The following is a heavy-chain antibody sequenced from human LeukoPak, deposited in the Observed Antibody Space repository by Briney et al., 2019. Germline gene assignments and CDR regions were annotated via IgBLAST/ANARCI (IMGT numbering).Heavy chain of an antibody. D-gene: IGHD3-10*01. CDR1: GLTISSYS. V-gene: IGHV3-48*01. J-gene: IGHJ4*02. CDR3: ARALWFGETFPAY. Sequence: GGSLRLSCATSGLTISSYSMNWVRQAPGKGLQWVSYISSSSSTIYYADSVKGRFTISRDNAKNSLYLQMNSLRAEDTAVYYCARALWFGETFPAYWGQGTLVTVSS. CDR2: ISSSSSTI.